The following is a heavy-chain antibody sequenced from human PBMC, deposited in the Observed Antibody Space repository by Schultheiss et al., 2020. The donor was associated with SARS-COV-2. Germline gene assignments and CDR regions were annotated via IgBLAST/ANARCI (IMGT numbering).Heavy chain of an antibody. CDR3: ATQRDYSNQGDWFDP. CDR1: GGSFSGYY. D-gene: IGHD4-11*01. CDR2: INHSGST. Sequence: SETLSLTCAVYGGSFSGYYWSWIRQPPGKGLEWIGEINHSGSTNYNPSLKSRVTMSVDTSKNQFSLKLSSVTAADTAVYYCATQRDYSNQGDWFDPWGQGTLVTVSS. J-gene: IGHJ5*02. V-gene: IGHV4-34*01.